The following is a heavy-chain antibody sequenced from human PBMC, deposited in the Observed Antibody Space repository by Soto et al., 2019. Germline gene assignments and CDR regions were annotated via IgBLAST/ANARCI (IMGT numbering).Heavy chain of an antibody. CDR2: IYPDASDT. V-gene: IGHV5-51*01. CDR1: GYSFTTYW. Sequence: RGESLKISCKGSGYSFTTYWIAWVRQMPGKGLEWMGIIYPDASDTRYSPSFQGQVTISVDRSIITAYLQWSSLKASDTAIYYCARQDCPSTSCNKGSRYFFNYWGLGTLVTVSS. J-gene: IGHJ4*02. D-gene: IGHD2-2*01. CDR3: ARQDCPSTSCNKGSRYFFNY.